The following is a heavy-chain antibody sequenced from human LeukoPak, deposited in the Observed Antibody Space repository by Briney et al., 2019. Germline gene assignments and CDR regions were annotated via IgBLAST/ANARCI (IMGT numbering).Heavy chain of an antibody. CDR2: IKQDGTEK. V-gene: IGHV3-7*01. CDR1: GFTFSTYW. D-gene: IGHD2-2*01. CDR3: ARDRSLGYCSSTSCYVFDY. Sequence: GGSLRLSCAASGFTFSTYWMSWVRQAPGKGLEWVANIKQDGTEKYYVDSVKGRFTISRDNAKNSLYLQMNSLRAEDTAVYYCARDRSLGYCSSTSCYVFDYWGQGTLVTVSS. J-gene: IGHJ4*02.